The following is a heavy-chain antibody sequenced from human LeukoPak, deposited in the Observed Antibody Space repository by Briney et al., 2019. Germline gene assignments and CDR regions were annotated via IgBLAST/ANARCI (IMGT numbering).Heavy chain of an antibody. CDR3: ARVGAAAFDY. J-gene: IGHJ4*02. CDR1: GFTFSSYS. CDR2: ISSSSSYI. Sequence: GGSLRLSCAASGFTFSSYSMNWVRQAPGKGLEWVSSISSSSSYIYYADSVKGRFTISRDDAKNSLYLQMNSLRAEDTAVYYCARVGAAAFDYWGQGTLVTVSS. D-gene: IGHD6-13*01. V-gene: IGHV3-21*01.